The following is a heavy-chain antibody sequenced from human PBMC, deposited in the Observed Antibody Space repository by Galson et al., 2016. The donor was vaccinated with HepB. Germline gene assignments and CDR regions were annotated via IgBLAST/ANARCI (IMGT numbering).Heavy chain of an antibody. CDR1: GSSFSNYW. V-gene: IGHV5-51*01. Sequence: QSGAEVKKPGESLKISCKGSGSSFSNYWIVWVRQMPGKGLEWMGIIFPDDSDSKYSPSFEGHVTISADKSINTVYLQWTSLRASDTAMYYCARLGFDLSTGSPPGWFDPWGQGTLVTVSS. J-gene: IGHJ5*02. D-gene: IGHD3-9*01. CDR2: IFPDDSDS. CDR3: ARLGFDLSTGSPPGWFDP.